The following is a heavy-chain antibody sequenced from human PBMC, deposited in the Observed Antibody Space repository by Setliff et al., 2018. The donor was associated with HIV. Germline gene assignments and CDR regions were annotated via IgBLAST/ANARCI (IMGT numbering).Heavy chain of an antibody. CDR1: GGSISTYYW. J-gene: IGHJ6*03. CDR2: IDWDDDE. Sequence: TLSLTCTVSGGSISTYYWNWILQPPGKALEWLARIDWDDDEYYRTSLKTRLTISKDTSKNQVVLTMTNMDPVDTATYYCARTRTVRIAVAGSGPSYYYYIDVWGKGTTVTVSS. V-gene: IGHV2-70*11. CDR3: ARTRTVRIAVAGSGPSYYYYIDV. D-gene: IGHD6-19*01.